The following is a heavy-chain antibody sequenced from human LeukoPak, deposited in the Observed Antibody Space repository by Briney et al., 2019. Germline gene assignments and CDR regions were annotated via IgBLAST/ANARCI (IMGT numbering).Heavy chain of an antibody. V-gene: IGHV1-18*01. J-gene: IGHJ4*02. CDR1: GYTFTSYG. Sequence: ASVKVSCKASGYTFTSYGISWVRQAPGQGLEWMGWISAYNGNTNYAQKLQGRVTMTTDTSTSTAYMELRSLRSDDTAVYYCARDHQQRRAQGPAYWGQGTLVTVSS. CDR3: ARDHQQRRAQGPAY. D-gene: IGHD6-25*01. CDR2: ISAYNGNT.